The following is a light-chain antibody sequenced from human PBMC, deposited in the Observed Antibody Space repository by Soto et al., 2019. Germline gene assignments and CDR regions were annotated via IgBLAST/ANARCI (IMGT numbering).Light chain of an antibody. CDR1: QSVSGN. Sequence: EIVMTQSPATLSVSAGERVTLSCRASQSVSGNLAWYQQEPGQAPRLLIYGASTRATGIPARFSGSGSGTEFTLTISSLQSEDLAVYYCQQYNNWLFTFGGGTRVEIK. V-gene: IGKV3-15*01. CDR2: GAS. CDR3: QQYNNWLFT. J-gene: IGKJ4*01.